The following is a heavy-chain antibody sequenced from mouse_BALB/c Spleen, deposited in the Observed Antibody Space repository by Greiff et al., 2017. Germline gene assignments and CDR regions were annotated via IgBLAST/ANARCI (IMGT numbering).Heavy chain of an antibody. V-gene: IGHV14-3*02. Sequence: VHVKQSGAELVKPGASVKLSCTASGFNIKDTYMHWVKQRPEQGLEWIGRIDPANGNTKYDPKFQGKATITADTSSNTAYLQLSSLTSEDTAVYYCASGHSAWFAYWGQGTLVTVSA. D-gene: IGHD3-1*01. CDR2: IDPANGNT. CDR3: ASGHSAWFAY. J-gene: IGHJ3*01. CDR1: GFNIKDTY.